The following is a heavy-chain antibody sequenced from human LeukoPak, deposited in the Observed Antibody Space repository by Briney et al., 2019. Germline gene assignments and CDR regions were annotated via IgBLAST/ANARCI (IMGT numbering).Heavy chain of an antibody. Sequence: GGSLRLSCAASGFTFSSYAMTWVRQAPGKGLEWVSSISSTGDYIYYADSVKGRFTISRDNSKNTLYLQFDSLETEDTAVYHCAKDKRAYYGGNSYYYNGMDVWGQGTTVTVSS. CDR3: AKDKRAYYGGNSYYYNGMDV. CDR1: GFTFSSYA. CDR2: ISSTGDYI. V-gene: IGHV3-23*01. D-gene: IGHD4-23*01. J-gene: IGHJ6*02.